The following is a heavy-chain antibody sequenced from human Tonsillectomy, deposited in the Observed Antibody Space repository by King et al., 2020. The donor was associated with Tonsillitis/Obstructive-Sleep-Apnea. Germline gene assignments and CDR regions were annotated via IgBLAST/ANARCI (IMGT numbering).Heavy chain of an antibody. CDR3: ARDGSGTSHYNFCYMDV. CDR2: INHRGST. J-gene: IGHJ6*03. Sequence: VQLQQWGAGLLKPSETLSLTCAVYGGSFSGYYWSWIRQPPGKELEWIGEINHRGSTNFDTSLKSRVTISVDTSKNQFSLKVSSVTASDTAVYYCARDGSGTSHYNFCYMDVWGKGTTVTVSS. CDR1: GGSFSGYY. V-gene: IGHV4-34*01. D-gene: IGHD3-10*01.